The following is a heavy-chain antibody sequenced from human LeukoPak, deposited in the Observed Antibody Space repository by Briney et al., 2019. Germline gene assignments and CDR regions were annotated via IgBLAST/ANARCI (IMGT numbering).Heavy chain of an antibody. Sequence: GGSLRLSCAASGFTFSSYGMHWVRQAPGKGLEWVAVISYDGSNKYYADSVKGRFTISRDNSKNTLYLQMNSLRAEDTAVYYCARSDSSSRPDYWGQGTLVTVSS. J-gene: IGHJ4*02. CDR3: ARSDSSSRPDY. CDR2: ISYDGSNK. D-gene: IGHD6-6*01. CDR1: GFTFSSYG. V-gene: IGHV3-30*03.